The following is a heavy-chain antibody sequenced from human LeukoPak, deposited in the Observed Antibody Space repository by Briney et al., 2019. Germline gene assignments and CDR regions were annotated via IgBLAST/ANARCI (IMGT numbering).Heavy chain of an antibody. V-gene: IGHV4-59*01. CDR3: ARAFYYYGMDV. Sequence: SQTLSLTCTVSGGSISSYYWSWIRQPPGKGLEWIGYIYYSGSTNYNPSLKSRVTISVDTSKNQFSLKLSSVTAADTAVYYCARAFYYYGMDVWGQGTTVTVSS. CDR1: GGSISSYY. J-gene: IGHJ6*02. CDR2: IYYSGST.